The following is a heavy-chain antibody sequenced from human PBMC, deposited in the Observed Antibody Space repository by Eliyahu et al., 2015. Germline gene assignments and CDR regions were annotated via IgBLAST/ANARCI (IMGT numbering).Heavy chain of an antibody. CDR2: ISSSSSYI. J-gene: IGHJ6*02. CDR1: GFXFSSFS. CDR3: AREKGHYYYGMDV. V-gene: IGHV3-21*01. Sequence: EVQVVESGGGLVKPGGSLRLSCAASGFXFSSFSMXWVRQGPGKGLEWVSSISSSSSYIYYADSVKGRFTISRDNAKNSLYLQMNSLRVEDTAVYYCAREKGHYYYGMDVWGQGTTVTVSS.